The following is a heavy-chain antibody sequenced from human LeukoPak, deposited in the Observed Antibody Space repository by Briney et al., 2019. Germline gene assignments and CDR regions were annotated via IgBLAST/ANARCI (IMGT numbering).Heavy chain of an antibody. V-gene: IGHV4-38-2*01. CDR3: ARVNSGGSCYDY. D-gene: IGHD2-15*01. Sequence: SETLSLTCAVSGYSISIGYYWGWIRQPPGTGLECIGSIYHSGSTYYNPSLKRRVTISVDTSKNQFSLKLSSVTAADTAVYYCARVNSGGSCYDYWGQGTLVTVSS. J-gene: IGHJ4*02. CDR2: IYHSGST. CDR1: GYSISIGYY.